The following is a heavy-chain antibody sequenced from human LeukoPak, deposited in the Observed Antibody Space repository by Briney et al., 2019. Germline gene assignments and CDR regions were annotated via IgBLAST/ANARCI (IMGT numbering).Heavy chain of an antibody. J-gene: IGHJ6*03. D-gene: IGHD3-3*01. CDR1: GGTFSSYA. Sequence: GSSVKVSCKASGGTFSSYAISWVRQAPGQGLEWMGGIIPIFGTANYAQKFQGRVTITTDESTSTAYMELSSLRSEDTAVYYCAREVIQRPYYDPGYYYYYYMDVWGKGTTVTVSS. CDR3: AREVIQRPYYDPGYYYYYYMDV. V-gene: IGHV1-69*05. CDR2: IIPIFGTA.